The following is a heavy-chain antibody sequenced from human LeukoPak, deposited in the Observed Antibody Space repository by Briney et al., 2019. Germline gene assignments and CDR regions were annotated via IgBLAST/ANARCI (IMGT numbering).Heavy chain of an antibody. CDR2: ISGSGGKT. D-gene: IGHD4-17*01. Sequence: GGSLRLSCAASGFTFSSYAMSWVRQAPGKGLEWVASISGSGGKTYYADSVEGRFTISRDNSKNTLYLQMNSQRAEDTALYYCARGRGGDYVPSRFDYWGQGTLVTVSS. CDR1: GFTFSSYA. CDR3: ARGRGGDYVPSRFDY. V-gene: IGHV3-23*01. J-gene: IGHJ4*02.